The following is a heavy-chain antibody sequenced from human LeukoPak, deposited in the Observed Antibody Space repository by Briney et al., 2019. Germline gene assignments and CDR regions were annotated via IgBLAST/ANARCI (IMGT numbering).Heavy chain of an antibody. J-gene: IGHJ4*02. D-gene: IGHD5-24*01. CDR3: ARGRWLQFTNFDY. CDR2: ISTYNSNT. Sequence: GASVKVSCKTSAYSFTNYGITWVRQAPGQGLEWMGWISTYNSNTNYAQKFQGRVTMTRDTSISTAYMELSRLRSDDTAVYYCARGRWLQFTNFDYWGQGTLVTVSS. CDR1: AYSFTNYG. V-gene: IGHV1-18*01.